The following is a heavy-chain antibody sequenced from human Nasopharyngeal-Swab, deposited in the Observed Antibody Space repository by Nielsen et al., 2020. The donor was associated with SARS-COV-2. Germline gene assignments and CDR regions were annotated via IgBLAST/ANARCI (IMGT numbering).Heavy chain of an antibody. Sequence: GESLEISCAASGFTFSSYWMHWVRQAPGKGLVWVSRINSDGSSTSYADSVKGRFTISRDNAKNTLYLQMNSLRAEDTAVYYCARVPTDSWFGDHFDYWGQGTLVTVSS. CDR3: ARVPTDSWFGDHFDY. D-gene: IGHD3-10*01. CDR1: GFTFSSYW. V-gene: IGHV3-74*01. CDR2: INSDGSST. J-gene: IGHJ4*02.